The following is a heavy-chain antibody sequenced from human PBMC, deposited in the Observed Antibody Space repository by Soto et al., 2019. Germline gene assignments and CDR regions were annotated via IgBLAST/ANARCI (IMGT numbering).Heavy chain of an antibody. V-gene: IGHV4-59*01. CDR2: IYYSGST. Sequence: QVELQESGPGLVKPSETLSLTCSVSGGSISSYYWSWIRQPPGKGLEWIGYIYYSGSTNYNPSLKSRVTISVDTSKNQFSLKLSSVTAADTAVYYCARVSAYYEFDYWGQGTLVTVSS. J-gene: IGHJ4*02. CDR3: ARVSAYYEFDY. CDR1: GGSISSYY. D-gene: IGHD3-22*01.